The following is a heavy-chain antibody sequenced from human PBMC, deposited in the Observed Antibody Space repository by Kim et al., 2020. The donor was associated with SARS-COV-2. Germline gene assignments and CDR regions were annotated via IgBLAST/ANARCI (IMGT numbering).Heavy chain of an antibody. Sequence: ASVKVSCKASGYTFTSFGFSWVRQAPGQGLEWMGWVNSYNGNTRYAQKVQDRVTVTTDAFTNTAYMELRSLRSDDTAVYYCVREGSSGWMSFWGQGTLVTVSS. CDR1: GYTFTSFG. CDR2: VNSYNGNT. J-gene: IGHJ4*02. CDR3: VREGSSGWMSF. D-gene: IGHD6-19*01. V-gene: IGHV1-18*04.